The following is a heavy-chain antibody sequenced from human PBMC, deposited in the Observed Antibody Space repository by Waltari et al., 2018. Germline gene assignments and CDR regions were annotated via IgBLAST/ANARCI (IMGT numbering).Heavy chain of an antibody. J-gene: IGHJ4*02. CDR1: GGSISSSSYY. V-gene: IGHV4-39*07. Sequence: QLQLQESGPGLVKPSETLSLTCTVTGGSISSSSYYWGWIRKPPGEGLEWIGSIYYSGSTYYNPSLKSRVTISVDTSKNQFSLKLSSVTAADTAVYYYARGQGDSSGYPFDYWGQGTLVTVSS. CDR2: IYYSGST. D-gene: IGHD3-22*01. CDR3: ARGQGDSSGYPFDY.